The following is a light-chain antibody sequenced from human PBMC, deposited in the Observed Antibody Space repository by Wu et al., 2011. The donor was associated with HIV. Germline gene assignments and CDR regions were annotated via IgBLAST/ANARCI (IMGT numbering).Light chain of an antibody. CDR1: QSVSGN. Sequence: EIVMTQSPATLSVSPGERATLSCRASQSVSGNLAWYQQKPGQAPRLLIYETSTRATDIPARFSGSGSGTEFTLTISSMQSEDFAIYYCQQYNDWWTFGQGTNGGNQT. V-gene: IGKV3-15*01. CDR2: ETS. CDR3: QQYNDWWT. J-gene: IGKJ1*01.